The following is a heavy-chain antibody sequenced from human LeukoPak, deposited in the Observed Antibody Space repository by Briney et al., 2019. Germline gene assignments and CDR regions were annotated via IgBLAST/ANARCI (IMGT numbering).Heavy chain of an antibody. J-gene: IGHJ4*02. V-gene: IGHV3-11*04. CDR3: ARLYSSSWPLDY. Sequence: GGSLRLSCAASGFTFSDYYMSWIRQAPGKGLEWVSYISSSGSTIYYADSAKGRFTISRDNAKNSLYLQMNSLRAEDTAVYYCARLYSSSWPLDYWGQGTLVTVSS. D-gene: IGHD6-13*01. CDR1: GFTFSDYY. CDR2: ISSSGSTI.